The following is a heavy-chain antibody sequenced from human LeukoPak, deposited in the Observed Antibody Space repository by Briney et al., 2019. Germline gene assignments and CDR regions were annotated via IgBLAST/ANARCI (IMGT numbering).Heavy chain of an antibody. D-gene: IGHD2-15*01. CDR3: ARGGVVVAATNPYYYYYMDV. CDR1: GVSISSYY. Sequence: SETLSLTCTVSGVSISSYYWSWIRQPPGKGLEWIGYIYYSGSTNYNPSLKSRVTISVDTSKNQFSLKLSSVTAADTAVYYCARGGVVVAATNPYYYYYMDVWGKGTTVTVSS. J-gene: IGHJ6*03. CDR2: IYYSGST. V-gene: IGHV4-59*01.